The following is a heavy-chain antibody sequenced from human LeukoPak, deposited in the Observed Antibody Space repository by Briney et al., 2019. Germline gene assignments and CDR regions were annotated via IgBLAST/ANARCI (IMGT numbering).Heavy chain of an antibody. V-gene: IGHV4-59*08. CDR3: VRRDTAGWNYFDH. J-gene: IGHJ4*02. CDR1: GGSINSHY. Sequence: PSETLSLTCTVSGGSINSHYWSWIRQPPGKGLQWIGHIYYSERTNYNPSLRSRVTISVDTSKNQLSLKLTSVLAADTAMYYCVRRDTAGWNYFDHWGQGILVTVSS. D-gene: IGHD6-19*01. CDR2: IYYSERT.